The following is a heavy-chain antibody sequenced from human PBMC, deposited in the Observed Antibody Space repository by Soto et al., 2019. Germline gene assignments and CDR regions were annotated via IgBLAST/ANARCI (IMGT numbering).Heavy chain of an antibody. V-gene: IGHV3-23*01. J-gene: IGHJ4*02. CDR3: AKDAVAGDGVWLAEY. D-gene: IGHD4-17*01. CDR2: VSATSRNK. CDR1: GFTFDNYA. Sequence: PGGSLRLSCAVSGFTFDNYAMSWVRQPPGKGLEWVSGVSATSRNKVYADSVKGRFTISRDNSNNSLFLQMNSLRVEDTAVYYCAKDAVAGDGVWLAEYWGQGTVVTVSS.